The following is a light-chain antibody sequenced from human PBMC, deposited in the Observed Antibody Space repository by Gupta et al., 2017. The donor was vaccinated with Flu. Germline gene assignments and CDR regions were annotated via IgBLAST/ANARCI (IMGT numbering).Light chain of an antibody. CDR2: QDN. CDR3: QAWDKSTGV. CDR1: KLGNKY. J-gene: IGLJ3*02. Sequence: SYEVPQPPSVPVSTGRPASITCSGDKLGNKYVCWYQQKPGQSPILVIYQDNKRPSGIPERFSASKSGNTATLTISGTQAMDESDYYCQAWDKSTGVFGGGTKLTVL. V-gene: IGLV3-1*01.